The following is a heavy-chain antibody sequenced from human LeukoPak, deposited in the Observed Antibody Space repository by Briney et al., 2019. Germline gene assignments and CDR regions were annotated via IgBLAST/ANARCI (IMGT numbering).Heavy chain of an antibody. V-gene: IGHV4-61*01. D-gene: IGHD2-2*01. Sequence: PSQTLSLTCTVSGGSISSGSYYWSWIRQPPGKGLEWIGYIYYSGSTNYNPSLKSRVTISVDTSKNQFSLKLSSVTAADTAVYYCARVVVVPAAYLDYWGQGTLVTVSS. CDR3: ARVVVVPAAYLDY. CDR1: GGSISSGSYY. CDR2: IYYSGST. J-gene: IGHJ4*02.